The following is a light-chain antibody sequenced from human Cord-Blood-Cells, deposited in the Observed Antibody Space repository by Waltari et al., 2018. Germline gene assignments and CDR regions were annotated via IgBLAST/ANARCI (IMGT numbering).Light chain of an antibody. CDR3: SSYTSSSTWV. CDR1: SSDVGGYNY. Sequence: QSALTQPPSVAGSPGQSITLSCTGTSSDVGGYNYVSWYQQHPGKAPKLMIYDVSNRPSGVSNRFSGSKSGNTASLTISGLQAEDEADYYCSSYTSSSTWVFGGGTKLTVL. J-gene: IGLJ3*02. CDR2: DVS. V-gene: IGLV2-14*01.